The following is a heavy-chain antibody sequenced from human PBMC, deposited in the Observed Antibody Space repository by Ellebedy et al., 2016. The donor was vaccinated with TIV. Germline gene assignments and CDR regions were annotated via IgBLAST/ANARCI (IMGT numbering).Heavy chain of an antibody. CDR3: ARDRLTKPEQQLVAPPQRGLDY. CDR1: GYTFTSYG. Sequence: AASVKVSCKASGYTFTSYGISWVRQAPGQGLEWMGWISDYNDNTNYAQKLQGRVTMTTDTSTSTAYMELRSLRADDTAGYYCARDRLTKPEQQLVAPPQRGLDYWGQGTLVTVSS. CDR2: ISDYNDNT. D-gene: IGHD6-13*01. V-gene: IGHV1-18*01. J-gene: IGHJ4*02.